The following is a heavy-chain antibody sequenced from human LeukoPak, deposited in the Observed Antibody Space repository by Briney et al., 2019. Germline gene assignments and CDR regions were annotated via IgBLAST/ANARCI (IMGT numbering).Heavy chain of an antibody. V-gene: IGHV3-48*03. CDR2: ISSSGSTI. Sequence: GGSLRLSCAASGFTFSSYEMNWVSQAPGKGLEWVSYISSSGSTIYYSDSVKGRFTISRDNAKNSLYLQMDSLRAEDTAVYYCAREELRYSSGSSHSYFDYWGQGTLVTVSS. CDR3: AREELRYSSGSSHSYFDY. J-gene: IGHJ4*02. CDR1: GFTFSSYE. D-gene: IGHD6-19*01.